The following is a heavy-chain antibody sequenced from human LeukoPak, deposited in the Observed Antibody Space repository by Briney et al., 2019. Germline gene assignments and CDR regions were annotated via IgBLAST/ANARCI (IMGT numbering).Heavy chain of an antibody. J-gene: IGHJ4*02. D-gene: IGHD3-9*01. CDR1: GFTFSSYA. V-gene: IGHV3-23*01. CDR3: AKGLLSGLTWLFIPLDY. CDR2: ISGSGGST. Sequence: GGSLRLSCAASGFTFSSYAMSWVRQAPGKGLEWVSAISGSGGSTYYADSVKGRFTISRDNSKNTLYLQMNSLRAEDTAVYYCAKGLLSGLTWLFIPLDYWGQGTLVTVSS.